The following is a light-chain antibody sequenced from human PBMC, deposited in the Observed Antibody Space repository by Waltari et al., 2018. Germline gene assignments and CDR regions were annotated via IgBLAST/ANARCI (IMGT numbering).Light chain of an antibody. CDR3: HHYYIPPLT. CDR2: WAS. CDR1: QSLLSSFNSKTY. V-gene: IGKV4-1*01. Sequence: DIVLTQSPDSLAVSLGERATINCKSSQSLLSSFNSKTYIAWYQQKPGQPPKLLINWASVRGSGVPGRFSGSGSETDFTLTISSLQAEDVAVYYCHHYYIPPLTFGQGTRLEIK. J-gene: IGKJ5*01.